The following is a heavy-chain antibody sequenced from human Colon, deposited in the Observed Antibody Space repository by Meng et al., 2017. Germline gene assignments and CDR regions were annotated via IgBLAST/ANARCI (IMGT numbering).Heavy chain of an antibody. CDR1: GDSVTTTLSS. CDR2: IYDNGYT. J-gene: IGHJ4*02. CDR3: ARGYRGSTYFAY. Sequence: QLQLQESGSRLVKPSQTLSLICAVSGDSVTTTLSSWSWIRQSPGKGLEWIGNIYDNGYTYYSPSLRSRVTISVDRSNNQFSLNLNSVTAADTAVYFCARGYRGSTYFAYWGQGILVTVSS. V-gene: IGHV4-30-2*06. D-gene: IGHD3-16*01.